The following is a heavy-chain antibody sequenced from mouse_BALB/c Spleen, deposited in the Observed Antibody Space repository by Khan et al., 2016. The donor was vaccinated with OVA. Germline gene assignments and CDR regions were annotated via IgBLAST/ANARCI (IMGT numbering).Heavy chain of an antibody. CDR3: ARRGNDYGRGALFAY. CDR2: IWSAGST. V-gene: IGHV2-2*02. D-gene: IGHD2-4*01. J-gene: IGHJ3*01. CDR1: GFSLNNYS. Sequence: QVQLQQSGPGLVQPSQSLSITCTVSGFSLNNYSIHWVRQSPGKGLEWLGVIWSAGSTDYNAAFISRLTINKDNSRSQVFFKMNSLQPNDTAIYYWARRGNDYGRGALFAYWGQGTLVTVSA.